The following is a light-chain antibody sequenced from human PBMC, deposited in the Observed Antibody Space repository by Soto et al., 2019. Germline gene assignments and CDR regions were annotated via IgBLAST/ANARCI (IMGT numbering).Light chain of an antibody. Sequence: QSVLTQPASVSGSPGQSITISCTGTSSDVGSYNLVSWYQQHPGKAPKLMIYEGSKRPSGVSNRFSGSKSGNTASLTISGLQAEDEADYYCRSYAGSGTYVFGTGTKLTVL. J-gene: IGLJ1*01. CDR3: RSYAGSGTYV. V-gene: IGLV2-23*01. CDR1: SSDVGSYNL. CDR2: EGS.